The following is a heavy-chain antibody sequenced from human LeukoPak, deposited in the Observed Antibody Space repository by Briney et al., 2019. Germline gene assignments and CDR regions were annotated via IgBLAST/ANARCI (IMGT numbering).Heavy chain of an antibody. V-gene: IGHV4-4*07. D-gene: IGHD6-25*01. CDR2: FYTSGST. J-gene: IGHJ4*02. CDR1: GGSISSYY. CDR3: ARDARLHYYFDY. Sequence: SETLSLSCTVSGGSISSYYWSWIRQPAGKGLEWIGRFYTSGSTHYNPSLKSRVTMSINTSKNQFSLKLSSVTAADTAVYYCARDARLHYYFDYWGQGTLVTVSS.